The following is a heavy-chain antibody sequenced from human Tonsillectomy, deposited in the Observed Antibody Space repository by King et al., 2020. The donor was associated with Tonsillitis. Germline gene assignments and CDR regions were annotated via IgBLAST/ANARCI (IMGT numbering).Heavy chain of an antibody. V-gene: IGHV1-24*01. J-gene: IGHJ5*01. D-gene: IGHD3-3*01. Sequence: QLVQSGAEVKKPGASVKVSCKVSGNTLTESSMHWVRQAPGKGLEWMGGFDPEDVETIYAQKFQGRVTMTEDTSTDTAYMELSGLTSEDTAVYYCARGRRFFNWFDSWGQGTLVIVSS. CDR2: FDPEDVET. CDR3: ARGRRFFNWFDS. CDR1: GNTLTESS.